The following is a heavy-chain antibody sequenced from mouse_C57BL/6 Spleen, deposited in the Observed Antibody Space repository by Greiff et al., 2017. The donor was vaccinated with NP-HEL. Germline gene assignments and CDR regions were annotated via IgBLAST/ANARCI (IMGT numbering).Heavy chain of an antibody. J-gene: IGHJ2*01. CDR2: IYPGDGDT. Sequence: VQLQQSGPELVKPGASVKISCKASGYAFSSSWMNWVKQRPGKGLEWIGRIYPGDGDTNYNGKFKGKATLTADKSSSTAYMQLSSLTSEDSAVYFCARGYDGYYNYFDYWGQGTTLTVSS. CDR1: GYAFSSSW. CDR3: ARGYDGYYNYFDY. D-gene: IGHD2-3*01. V-gene: IGHV1-82*01.